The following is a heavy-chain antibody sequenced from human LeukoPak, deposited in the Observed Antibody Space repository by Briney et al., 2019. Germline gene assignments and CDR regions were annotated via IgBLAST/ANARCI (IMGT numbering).Heavy chain of an antibody. CDR2: ISYDGSNK. CDR1: GFTFSSYG. V-gene: IGHV3-30*18. Sequence: GRSLRLSCAASGFTFSSYGMHWVRQAPGKGLEWVAVISYDGSNKYYADSVKGRFTISRNNSKNTLYLQMNSLRAEDTAVYYCAKDGDTAMVNGTYYYYYYGMDVWGQGTTVTVSS. J-gene: IGHJ6*02. CDR3: AKDGDTAMVNGTYYYYYYGMDV. D-gene: IGHD5-18*01.